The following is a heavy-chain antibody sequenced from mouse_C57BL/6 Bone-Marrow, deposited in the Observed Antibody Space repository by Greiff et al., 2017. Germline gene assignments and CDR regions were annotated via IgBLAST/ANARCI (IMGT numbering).Heavy chain of an antibody. CDR3: ARGNYYGSSLDY. CDR1: GYTFTDYY. Sequence: EVKLQQSGPVLVKPGASVKMSCKASGYTFTDYYMNWVKQSHGKSLEWIGVINPYNGGTSYNQKFKGKATLTVDKSSSTAYMELNSLTSEDSAVYYCARGNYYGSSLDYWGQGTTLTVSS. D-gene: IGHD1-1*01. V-gene: IGHV1-19*01. J-gene: IGHJ2*01. CDR2: INPYNGGT.